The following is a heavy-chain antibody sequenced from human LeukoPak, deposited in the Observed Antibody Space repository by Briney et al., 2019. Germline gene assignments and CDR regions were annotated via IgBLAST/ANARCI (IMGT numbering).Heavy chain of an antibody. Sequence: SETLSLTCVVSGDSISSGAYSWSWIRQPPGKGLEWIGYIFHTGSTFYNPSLKSRVTISVDNSKNQFSLRLSSVTAADTAVYYCTRELWFANAPGSWLDPWGQGTLVTVSS. CDR2: IFHTGST. CDR1: GDSISSGAYS. J-gene: IGHJ5*02. D-gene: IGHD2-21*01. V-gene: IGHV4-30-2*01. CDR3: TRELWFANAPGSWLDP.